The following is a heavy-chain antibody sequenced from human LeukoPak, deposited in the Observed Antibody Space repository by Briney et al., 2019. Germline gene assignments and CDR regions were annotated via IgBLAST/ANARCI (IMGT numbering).Heavy chain of an antibody. CDR2: IYPGDSDT. CDR1: GYSLTSYW. D-gene: IGHD2-2*01. V-gene: IGHV5-51*01. CDR3: ASYMVVPAAIGPPDAFDI. J-gene: IGHJ3*02. Sequence: GESLKISCKGSGYSLTSYWIGWVRQMPGKGLEWMGIIYPGDSDTRYSPSFQGQVTISADKSISTAYLQWSSLKASDTAMYYCASYMVVPAAIGPPDAFDIWGQGTMVTVSS.